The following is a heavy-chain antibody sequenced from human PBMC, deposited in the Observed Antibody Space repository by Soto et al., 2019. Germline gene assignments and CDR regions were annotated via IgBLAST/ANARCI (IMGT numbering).Heavy chain of an antibody. CDR2: IKQDGSEK. CDR3: AGYRYSYGYGD. Sequence: EVQLVESGGGLVQPGGSLRLSCAASGFTFSSYWMSWVRQAPGKGLEWVANIKQDGSEKYYVDSVKGRFTVSRDNAKNSLLLQMNRLRAEDTDVYYCAGYRYSYGYGDWGQGTLVTVSS. J-gene: IGHJ4*02. D-gene: IGHD5-18*01. V-gene: IGHV3-7*04. CDR1: GFTFSSYW.